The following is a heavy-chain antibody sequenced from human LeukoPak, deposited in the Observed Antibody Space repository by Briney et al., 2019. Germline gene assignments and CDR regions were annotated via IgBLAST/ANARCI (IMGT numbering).Heavy chain of an antibody. Sequence: GGSLRLSCPASGFTFSSYSMNWVRQAPGKGLEWVSYISSSSSTIYYADSVKGRFTISRDNAKNSLYLQMNSLRAEDTAVYYCARARPYYYYMDVWGKGTTVTVSS. CDR2: ISSSSSTI. J-gene: IGHJ6*03. CDR1: GFTFSSYS. D-gene: IGHD6-6*01. V-gene: IGHV3-48*01. CDR3: ARARPYYYYMDV.